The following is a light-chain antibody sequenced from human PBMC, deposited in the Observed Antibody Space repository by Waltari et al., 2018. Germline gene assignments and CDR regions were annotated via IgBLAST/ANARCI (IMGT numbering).Light chain of an antibody. Sequence: LMTQSPATLSVSPGERVTLSCRASQNIHDNLAWYQQKTGQAPRLLIYGASTRATAIPARFRGSGSGTEFTLTISSLQSEDLAIYYCQQYNKWPPLTFGGGTKVEIK. CDR2: GAS. J-gene: IGKJ4*01. CDR3: QQYNKWPPLT. V-gene: IGKV3-15*01. CDR1: QNIHDN.